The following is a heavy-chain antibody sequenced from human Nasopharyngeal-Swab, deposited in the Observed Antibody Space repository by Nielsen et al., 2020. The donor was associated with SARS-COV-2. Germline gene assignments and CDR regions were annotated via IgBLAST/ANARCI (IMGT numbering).Heavy chain of an antibody. J-gene: IGHJ6*02. D-gene: IGHD6-13*01. V-gene: IGHV4-39*07. CDR2: IYYSGST. Sequence: SQTLSLTCTVSVGFISTSSYYWGWIRQPPGKGLEWIGSIYYSGSTYYNPSLKSRVTISVDTSKNQFSLKLSSVTAADTAVYYCVGSSWYGDYYYYYGRDVWGQGTTVTVSS. CDR1: VGFISTSSYY. CDR3: VGSSWYGDYYYYYGRDV.